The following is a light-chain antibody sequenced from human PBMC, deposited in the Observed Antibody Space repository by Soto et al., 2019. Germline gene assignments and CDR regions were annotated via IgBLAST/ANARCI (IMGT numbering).Light chain of an antibody. CDR1: QSVSSSY. CDR3: QQYGSSPQT. J-gene: IGKJ1*01. Sequence: EIVLTQSPGTLSLSRGERATLSCRASQSVSSSYLAWYQQKPGQAPRLLIYGASSRATGIPDRFSGSGSGTDFTLTISRLEPEDFAVYYCQQYGSSPQTFGKGTKVE. CDR2: GAS. V-gene: IGKV3-20*01.